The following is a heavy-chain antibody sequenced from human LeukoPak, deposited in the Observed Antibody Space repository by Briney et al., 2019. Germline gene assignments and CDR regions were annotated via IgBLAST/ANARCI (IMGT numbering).Heavy chain of an antibody. CDR3: ATRPKNYYDSSGNDAFDI. J-gene: IGHJ3*02. CDR1: GYTLTELS. CDR2: FDPEDGET. D-gene: IGHD3-22*01. Sequence: ASVKVSCKVSGYTLTELSMHWVRQAPGKGLEWMGGFDPEDGETIYAQKFQGRVTMTEDTSTDTAYMELSSLRSEDTAVYYCATRPKNYYDSSGNDAFDIWGQETMVTVSS. V-gene: IGHV1-24*01.